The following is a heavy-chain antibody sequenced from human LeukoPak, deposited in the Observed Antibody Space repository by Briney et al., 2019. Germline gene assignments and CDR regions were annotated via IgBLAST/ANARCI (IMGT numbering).Heavy chain of an antibody. Sequence: GGSLRLSCAASGSTFDDYGMHWVRQAPGKGLEWVSGINWDGGRRDYADSVKGRFTISRDNAKNSLFLQMNSLRAEDTALYFCAKATPMATNFYSYYGMDVWGQGTTVTVSS. CDR2: INWDGGRR. D-gene: IGHD5-24*01. CDR3: AKATPMATNFYSYYGMDV. CDR1: GSTFDDYG. V-gene: IGHV3-9*01. J-gene: IGHJ6*02.